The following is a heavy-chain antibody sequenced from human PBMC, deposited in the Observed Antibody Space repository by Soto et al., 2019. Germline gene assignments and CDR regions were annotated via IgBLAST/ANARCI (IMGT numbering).Heavy chain of an antibody. D-gene: IGHD5-12*01. Sequence: QITLKESGPTLVKPTQTLTLTCTFSGFSLSTRGVAVGWFRQPPGKALEWLALIYWDEDKWYSPSLKSRLTITNDTSKNQVVLTMTNIDPVDTATYYCAHRPRGYASYFDYWGQGTLVTVSS. J-gene: IGHJ4*02. CDR1: GFSLSTRGVA. V-gene: IGHV2-5*02. CDR2: IYWDEDK. CDR3: AHRPRGYASYFDY.